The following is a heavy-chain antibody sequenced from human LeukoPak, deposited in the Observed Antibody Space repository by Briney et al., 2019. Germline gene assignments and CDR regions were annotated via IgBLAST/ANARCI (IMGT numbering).Heavy chain of an antibody. J-gene: IGHJ4*02. CDR2: ISSSSTI. V-gene: IGHV3-48*04. CDR3: ARIYSSGWYADY. Sequence: GGSLRLSCAASGFTFSSYSTNWVRQAPGKGLEWVSYISSSSTIYYADSVKGRFTISRDNAKNSLYLQMNSLRAEDTAVYYCARIYSSGWYADYWGQGTLVTVSS. D-gene: IGHD6-19*01. CDR1: GFTFSSYS.